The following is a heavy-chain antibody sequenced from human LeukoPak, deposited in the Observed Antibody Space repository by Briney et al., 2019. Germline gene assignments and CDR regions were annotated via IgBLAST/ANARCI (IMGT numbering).Heavy chain of an antibody. CDR1: GGSISSYY. CDR3: AKGEQWLVPLALDY. D-gene: IGHD6-19*01. V-gene: IGHV4-39*07. Sequence: PSETLSLTCTVSGGSISSYYWGWIRQPPGKGLEWIGSIYYSGSTYYNPSLKSRVTISVDTSKNQFSLKLSSVTAADTAVYYCAKGEQWLVPLALDYWGQGTLVTVSS. CDR2: IYYSGST. J-gene: IGHJ4*02.